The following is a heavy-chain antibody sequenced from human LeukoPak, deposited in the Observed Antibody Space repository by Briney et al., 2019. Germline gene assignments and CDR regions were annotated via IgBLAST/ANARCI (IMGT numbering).Heavy chain of an antibody. CDR1: GFTFSSYA. D-gene: IGHD6-19*01. J-gene: IGHJ6*04. CDR2: IKSKTDGGTT. CDR3: TTPPSGPGDV. Sequence: PGGSLRLSCSASGFTFSSYAMHWVRQAPGKGLEWVGRIKSKTDGGTTDYAAPVKGRFTISRDDSKNTLYLQMNSLKTEDTAVYYCTTPPSGPGDVWGKGTTVTVSS. V-gene: IGHV3-15*01.